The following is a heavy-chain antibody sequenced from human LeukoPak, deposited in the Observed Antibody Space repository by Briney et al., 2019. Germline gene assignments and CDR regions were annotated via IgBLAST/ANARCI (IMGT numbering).Heavy chain of an antibody. D-gene: IGHD6-13*01. V-gene: IGHV3-21*01. J-gene: IGHJ4*02. CDR3: ARGRIAAAGSFDY. CDR2: ISSSSSYV. Sequence: GGSLRLSCAASGFTFSSYSMNWVRQAPGKGLEWVSSISSSSSYVYYADSVKGRFTISRDNAKNSLYLQMNSLRAEDTAVYYCARGRIAAAGSFDYWGQGTLVTVSS. CDR1: GFTFSSYS.